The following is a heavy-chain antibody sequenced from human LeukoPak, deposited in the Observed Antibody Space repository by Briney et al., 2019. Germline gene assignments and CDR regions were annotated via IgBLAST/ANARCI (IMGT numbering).Heavy chain of an antibody. J-gene: IGHJ6*02. V-gene: IGHV4-39*07. Sequence: PSETLSLTCTVSGGSISSRSYYWGWIRQAPGKGLEWMANIHYTGSTDHNPSLKSRVTISIDTSKNQFSLKLSSVTAADTAVYFCARRTRWVGESITYYGVDVWGQGTTVTVSS. CDR1: GGSISSRSYY. D-gene: IGHD3-10*01. CDR2: IHYTGST. CDR3: ARRTRWVGESITYYGVDV.